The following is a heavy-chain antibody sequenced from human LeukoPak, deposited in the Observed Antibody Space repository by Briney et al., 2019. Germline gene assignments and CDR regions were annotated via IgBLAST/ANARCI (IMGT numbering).Heavy chain of an antibody. D-gene: IGHD2-15*01. CDR2: VYYSGST. CDR1: GGSISTDDYY. V-gene: IGHV4-31*03. Sequence: SQTLSLTCTVSGGSISTDDYYWTWIRQHPGKGLEWIGYVYYSGSTNYNPSLKSRVTISVDTSKNQFSLKLSSVSAADTAVYYCARRLGRRYYYFDYRGQGTQVTVSS. CDR3: ARRLGRRYYYFDY. J-gene: IGHJ4*02.